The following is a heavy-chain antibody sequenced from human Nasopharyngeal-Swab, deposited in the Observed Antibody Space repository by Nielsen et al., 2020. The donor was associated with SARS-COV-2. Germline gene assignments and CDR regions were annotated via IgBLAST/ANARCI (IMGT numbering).Heavy chain of an antibody. CDR2: INHSGST. Sequence: SETLSLTCAVYGGSFSGYYWSWIRQPPGKGLEWIGEINHSGSTNYNPSLKSRVTISVDTSKNQFSLKLSSVTAADTAVYYCARTYYYGSEGDYWGQGTLVTVSS. CDR1: GGSFSGYY. D-gene: IGHD3-10*01. CDR3: ARTYYYGSEGDY. J-gene: IGHJ4*02. V-gene: IGHV4-34*01.